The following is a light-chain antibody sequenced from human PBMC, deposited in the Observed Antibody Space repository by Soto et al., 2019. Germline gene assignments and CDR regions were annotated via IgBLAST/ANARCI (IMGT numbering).Light chain of an antibody. J-gene: IGKJ1*01. CDR1: QSLLHSNGYNY. V-gene: IGKV2-28*01. Sequence: DIVMTQSPLSLPVTPGEPASISCRSSQSLLHSNGYNYLDWYLQKPGQSPQLLIYLGSNRASGVTDRFSGSGSGTDFTLKTSSVEAEDGAVYYCMQALQSWTLGQGTMVDIK. CDR2: LGS. CDR3: MQALQSWT.